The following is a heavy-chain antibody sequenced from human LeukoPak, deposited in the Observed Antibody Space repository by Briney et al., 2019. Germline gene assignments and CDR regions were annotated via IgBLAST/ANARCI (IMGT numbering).Heavy chain of an antibody. D-gene: IGHD2-15*01. CDR1: GFTFSSYW. CDR2: ISGSGGST. J-gene: IGHJ4*02. Sequence: GGSLRLSCAASGFTFSSYWMSWVRQDPGKGLEWVSAISGSGGSTYHADSVKGRFTISRDNSKNILSLQMNSLRVEDTAVYYCTKASAARCIGVFCYPFDHWGQGTLVIVSS. CDR3: TKASAARCIGVFCYPFDH. V-gene: IGHV3-23*01.